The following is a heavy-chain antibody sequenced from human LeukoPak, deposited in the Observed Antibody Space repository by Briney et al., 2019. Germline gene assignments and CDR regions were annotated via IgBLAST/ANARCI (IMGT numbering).Heavy chain of an antibody. CDR1: GFTSSSYW. V-gene: IGHV3-74*01. CDR3: ARDGTRRDGYNLEVDYFDY. Sequence: GGSLRLSCAASGFTSSSYWMHWVRQAPGKGLVWVSRINSDGSSTSYADSVRGRFTISRDNAKNTLYLHMNSLRAEDTAVYYCARDGTRRDGYNLEVDYFDYWGQGTLVTVSS. J-gene: IGHJ4*02. CDR2: INSDGSST. D-gene: IGHD5-24*01.